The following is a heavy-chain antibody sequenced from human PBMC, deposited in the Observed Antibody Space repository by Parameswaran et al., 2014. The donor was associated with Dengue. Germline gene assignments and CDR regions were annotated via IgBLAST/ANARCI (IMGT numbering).Heavy chain of an antibody. CDR3: AREERDGDSTTEYNWFDP. Sequence: VRQMPGKGLEWVSYISSSGSTIYYADSVKGRFTISRDNAKNSLYLQMNSLRAEDTAVYYCAREERDGDSTTEYNWFDPWGQGTLVTVSS. CDR2: ISSSGSTI. D-gene: IGHD4-17*01. V-gene: IGHV3-11*01. J-gene: IGHJ5*02.